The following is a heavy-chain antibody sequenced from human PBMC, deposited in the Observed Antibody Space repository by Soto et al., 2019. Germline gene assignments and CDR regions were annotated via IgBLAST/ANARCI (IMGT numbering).Heavy chain of an antibody. CDR2: ISYDGSNK. CDR1: GFTFSSYA. CDR3: ARVPRSGSYPPGPFFDY. J-gene: IGHJ4*02. D-gene: IGHD1-26*01. Sequence: GGSLRLSCAASGFTFSSYAMHWVRQAPGKGLEWVAVISYDGSNKYYADSVKGRFTISRDNSKNTLYLQMNSLRAEDTAVYYCARVPRSGSYPPGPFFDYWGQGTLVTVSS. V-gene: IGHV3-30-3*01.